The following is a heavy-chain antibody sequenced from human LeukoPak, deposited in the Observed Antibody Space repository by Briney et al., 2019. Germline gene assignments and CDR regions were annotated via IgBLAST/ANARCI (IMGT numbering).Heavy chain of an antibody. Sequence: PGGSLRLSCAASGFTFSSYAVSWVRQAPGKGLEWVSAISGSGSGTYYADSVKGRFTISRDNAKNSLYLQMNSLRAEDTALYYCARGGWFGELLFDCWGQGTLVTVSS. CDR1: GFTFSSYA. J-gene: IGHJ4*02. V-gene: IGHV3-23*01. CDR3: ARGGWFGELLFDC. D-gene: IGHD3-10*01. CDR2: ISGSGSGT.